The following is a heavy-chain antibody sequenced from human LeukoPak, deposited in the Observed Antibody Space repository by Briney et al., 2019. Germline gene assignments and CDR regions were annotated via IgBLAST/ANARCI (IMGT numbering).Heavy chain of an antibody. CDR3: ARLGYYDSSGYYDLTY. Sequence: ASVKVSCKASGYTFTCYYMHWVRQAPGQGLEWMGRINPNSGGTNYAQKFQGRVTMTRDTSISTAYMELSRLRSDDTAVYYCARLGYYDSSGYYDLTYWGQGTLVTVSS. CDR1: GYTFTCYY. CDR2: INPNSGGT. V-gene: IGHV1-2*06. J-gene: IGHJ4*02. D-gene: IGHD3-22*01.